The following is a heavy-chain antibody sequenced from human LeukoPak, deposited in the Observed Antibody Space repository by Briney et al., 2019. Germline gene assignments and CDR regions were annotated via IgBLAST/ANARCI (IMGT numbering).Heavy chain of an antibody. Sequence: SETLSLTCAVYGGSFSGYYWSWIRQPPGKGLEWIGEINHSGGTNYNPSLKSRVTISVDTSKNQFSLKLSSVTAADTAVYYCARGEPWIQLWSPYFDYWGQGTLVTVSS. CDR1: GGSFSGYY. CDR3: ARGEPWIQLWSPYFDY. V-gene: IGHV4-34*01. D-gene: IGHD5-18*01. CDR2: INHSGGT. J-gene: IGHJ4*02.